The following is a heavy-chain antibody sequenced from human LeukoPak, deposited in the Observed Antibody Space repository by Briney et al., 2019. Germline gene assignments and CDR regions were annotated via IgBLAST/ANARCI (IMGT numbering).Heavy chain of an antibody. CDR1: GGSFSGYY. CDR3: ARGPRGIHHY. J-gene: IGHJ4*02. Sequence: NPSETLSLTCAVYGGSFSGYYWSWIRQPPGKGLEWIGEINHSGSTNYNPSLKSRVTISVDTSKNQFSLKLSSVTAADTAVYYCARGPRGIHHYWGQGTLVTVSS. D-gene: IGHD6-13*01. V-gene: IGHV4-34*01. CDR2: INHSGST.